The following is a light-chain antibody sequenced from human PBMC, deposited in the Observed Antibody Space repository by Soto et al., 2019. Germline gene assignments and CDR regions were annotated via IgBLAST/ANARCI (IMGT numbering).Light chain of an antibody. Sequence: IAMPHSPASLYLSPGERASLSLMPSQSFNRNLAWYQQKPGQAPRLLIYDASNRAPGIPARFSGSGSGTDFTLTISSLDPEDFAVYYCQQRNNLHSFGQVTLLEIK. CDR1: QSFNRN. J-gene: IGKJ5*01. CDR2: DAS. V-gene: IGKV3D-11*02. CDR3: QQRNNLHS.